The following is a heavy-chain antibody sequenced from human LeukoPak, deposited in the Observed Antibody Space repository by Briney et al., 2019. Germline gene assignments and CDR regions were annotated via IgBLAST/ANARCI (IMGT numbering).Heavy chain of an antibody. V-gene: IGHV3-23*01. CDR3: AKTISQYYDFWSGYYSPFDY. J-gene: IGHJ4*02. CDR1: GLTFSSYA. D-gene: IGHD3-3*01. Sequence: PGGSLRLSCAASGLTFSSYAMSWVRQAPGKGLEWVSAISGSGGSTYYADSVKGRFSMSRDNSKNTLYLRMNSLRAEDTAVYYCAKTISQYYDFWSGYYSPFDYWGQGILVAVSS. CDR2: ISGSGGST.